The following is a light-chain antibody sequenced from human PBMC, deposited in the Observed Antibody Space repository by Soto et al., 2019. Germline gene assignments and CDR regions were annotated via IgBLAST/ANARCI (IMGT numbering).Light chain of an antibody. V-gene: IGLV2-14*03. J-gene: IGLJ1*01. CDR1: NSDVGAYNY. CDR2: DVT. Sequence: QSALTQPASVSGSPGQSIAISCTGTNSDVGAYNYVSWYQQHPGKAPKLMIFDVTNRPSGVSDRFSGSKSGNTASLTISGLQAEDEADYYCSSYTSSSTYVFGTGTKVTVL. CDR3: SSYTSSSTYV.